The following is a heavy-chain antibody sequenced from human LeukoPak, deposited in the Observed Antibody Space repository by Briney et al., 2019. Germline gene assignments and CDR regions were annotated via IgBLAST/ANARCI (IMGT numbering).Heavy chain of an antibody. Sequence: SETLSPTCAVSGGSISSGGYSWSWIRQPPGKGLEWIEYIYHSGSTYYNPSLKSRVTISVDRSKNQFSLKLSSVTAADTAVYYCARVYGSNYYFDYWGQGTLVTVSS. CDR1: GGSISSGGYS. CDR3: ARVYGSNYYFDY. J-gene: IGHJ4*02. V-gene: IGHV4-30-2*01. D-gene: IGHD4-11*01. CDR2: IYHSGST.